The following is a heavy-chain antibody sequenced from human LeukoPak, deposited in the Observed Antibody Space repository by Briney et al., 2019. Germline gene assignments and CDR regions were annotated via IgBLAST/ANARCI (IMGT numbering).Heavy chain of an antibody. CDR3: ARVKSSSWYWAFDI. CDR1: GGSISSYY. J-gene: IGHJ3*02. V-gene: IGHV4-59*01. D-gene: IGHD6-13*01. Sequence: PSETQSLTCTVSGGSISSYYWSWIRQAPGKGLEWIGYIYYSGSKNYNPSLKSRVTISVDTSKNQFSLKLSSVTAADTAVYYCARVKSSSWYWAFDIWGQGTMVTVSS. CDR2: IYYSGSK.